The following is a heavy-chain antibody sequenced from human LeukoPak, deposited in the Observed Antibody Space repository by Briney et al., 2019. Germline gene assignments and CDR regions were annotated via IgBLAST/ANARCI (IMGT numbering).Heavy chain of an antibody. Sequence: ASVKVSCKASGYTFSTVGITWVRQAPGQGLEGMGWSSIYNGDPHFAQRLQGRVSLTTDTSTNTAYMELRSLRSDDTAMYFCARAPREGAFDYWGQGTRVTVSS. CDR1: GYTFSTVG. CDR3: ARAPREGAFDY. J-gene: IGHJ4*02. D-gene: IGHD3-16*01. CDR2: SSIYNGDP. V-gene: IGHV1-18*01.